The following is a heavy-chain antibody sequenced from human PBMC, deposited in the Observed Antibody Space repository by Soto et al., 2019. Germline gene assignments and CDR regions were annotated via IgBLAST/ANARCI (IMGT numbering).Heavy chain of an antibody. Sequence: EVQLVESGGSLVKPGGSLRLSCAASGFTFSNTWMNWVRQAPGKGLEWVGRIKSKTDGGTTDYAAPVKGRFTISRDDSKNTLYLQMNSLKTEDTAVYYCTTDSIAAAETQSYYYYYGMDVWGQGTTVTVSS. CDR1: GFTFSNTW. J-gene: IGHJ6*02. V-gene: IGHV3-15*07. D-gene: IGHD6-13*01. CDR3: TTDSIAAAETQSYYYYYGMDV. CDR2: IKSKTDGGTT.